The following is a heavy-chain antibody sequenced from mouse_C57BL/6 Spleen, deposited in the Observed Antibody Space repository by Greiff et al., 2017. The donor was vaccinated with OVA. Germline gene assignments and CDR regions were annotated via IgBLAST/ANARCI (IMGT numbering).Heavy chain of an antibody. CDR2: INPSSGYT. Sequence: VQLQQSGAELARPGASVKMSCKASGYTFTSYTMHWVKQRPGQGLEWIGYINPSSGYTKYNQKFKDKATLTADKSSSTAYMQLSSLTSEDSAVYYCARQDYGSSYFDYWGQGTTLTVSS. CDR1: GYTFTSYT. V-gene: IGHV1-4*01. CDR3: ARQDYGSSYFDY. J-gene: IGHJ2*01. D-gene: IGHD1-1*01.